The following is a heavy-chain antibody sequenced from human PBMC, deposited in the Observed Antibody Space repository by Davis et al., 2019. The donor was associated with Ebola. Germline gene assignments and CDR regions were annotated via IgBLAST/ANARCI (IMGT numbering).Heavy chain of an antibody. Sequence: SETLSLTCAVYGESFNDYYWSWIRLAPGKGLEWIGEMNHRGSTSYNPSLMSRVSISVDTSKNQFSLNLRSLTAADAAVYYCARGNWVEMAKRYGLDVWGKGTTVTVSS. V-gene: IGHV4-34*01. J-gene: IGHJ6*04. D-gene: IGHD5-24*01. CDR2: MNHRGST. CDR1: GESFNDYY. CDR3: ARGNWVEMAKRYGLDV.